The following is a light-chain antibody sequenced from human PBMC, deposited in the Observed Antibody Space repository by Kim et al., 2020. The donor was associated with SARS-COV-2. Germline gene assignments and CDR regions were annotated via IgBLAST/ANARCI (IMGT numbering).Light chain of an antibody. CDR3: QQYDSYWT. V-gene: IGKV1-5*03. J-gene: IGKJ1*01. Sequence: DIQMTQTPSALSAAVGDSVTITCRAGQNIRGWLAWYQQKAGKAPKLLIQEASHLESGVPSRFRGSGSGKEFTFTITSLQPDDSATYYCQQYDSYWTFGQGTRVDI. CDR1: QNIRGW. CDR2: EAS.